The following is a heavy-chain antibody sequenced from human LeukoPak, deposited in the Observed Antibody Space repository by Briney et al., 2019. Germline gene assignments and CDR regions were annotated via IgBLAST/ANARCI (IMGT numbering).Heavy chain of an antibody. CDR3: AKVQDSSSWEDSYFDY. V-gene: IGHV3-30*18. Sequence: GGSLRLSCAASGFTFSSYSMNWVHQAPGKGLEWVAVISYDGSNKYYADSVKGRFTISRDNSKNSLYLQMNSLRTEDTALYYCAKVQDSSSWEDSYFDYWGQGTLVTVSS. J-gene: IGHJ4*02. D-gene: IGHD6-13*01. CDR1: GFTFSSYS. CDR2: ISYDGSNK.